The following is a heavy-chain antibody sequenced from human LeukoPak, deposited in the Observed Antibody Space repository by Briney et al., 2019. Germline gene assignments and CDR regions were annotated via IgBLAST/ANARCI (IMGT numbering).Heavy chain of an antibody. CDR2: ISSSSSYI. Sequence: PGGSLRLSCAASGFTFSSYSMNWVRQAPGKGLEWVSSISSSSSYIYYADSVKGRSTISRDNAKNSLYLQMNSLRAEDTAVYYCARGPHEGYGMDVWGKGTTVTVSS. CDR3: ARGPHEGYGMDV. J-gene: IGHJ6*04. CDR1: GFTFSSYS. V-gene: IGHV3-21*01.